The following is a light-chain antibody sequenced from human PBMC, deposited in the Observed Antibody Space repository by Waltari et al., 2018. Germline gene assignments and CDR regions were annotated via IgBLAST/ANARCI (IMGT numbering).Light chain of an antibody. CDR3: QQYSNYPWT. CDR2: GAS. Sequence: DIQMTQSPSTLSAFVGDRVTITCRASQSITSWLAWYQQRPGKAPTPLIYGASNLQSGVPSRFNGSGSGTEFTLTISSLQPDDFATYYCQQYSNYPWTFGQGTNVEIK. V-gene: IGKV1-5*01. J-gene: IGKJ1*01. CDR1: QSITSW.